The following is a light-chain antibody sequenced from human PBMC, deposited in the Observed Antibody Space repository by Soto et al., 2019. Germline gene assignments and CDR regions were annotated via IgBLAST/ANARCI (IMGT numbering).Light chain of an antibody. CDR1: QRVSSN. CDR3: QQYNIPGT. CDR2: GAS. J-gene: IGKJ3*01. V-gene: IGKV3-15*01. Sequence: EIVMTQSPATLSVSPGERATLSCRASQRVSSNLAWYQQKPGQAPRLLIYGASTRATGIPARFSGSGSGTEFTLTISSLHSEDFAVYYCQQYNIPGTFGPGTKVDIK.